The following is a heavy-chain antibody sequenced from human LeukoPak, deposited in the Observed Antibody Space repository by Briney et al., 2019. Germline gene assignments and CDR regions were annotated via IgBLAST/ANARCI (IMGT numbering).Heavy chain of an antibody. CDR3: ARDLVFSSSSSYYYYYMDV. CDR1: GGSISSGGYY. Sequence: SETLSLTCTVSGGSISSGGYYWSWIRQPPGKGLEWIGYIYHSGSTYYNPSLKSRVTISVDRSKNQFSLKLSSVTAADTAVYYCARDLVFSSSSSYYYYYMDVWGKGTTVTVSS. CDR2: IYHSGST. J-gene: IGHJ6*03. D-gene: IGHD6-6*01. V-gene: IGHV4-30-2*01.